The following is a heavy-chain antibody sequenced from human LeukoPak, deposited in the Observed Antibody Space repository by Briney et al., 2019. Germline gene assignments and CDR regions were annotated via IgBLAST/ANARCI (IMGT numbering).Heavy chain of an antibody. CDR3: AGTYGADRFDT. CDR2: IFYTGSP. CDR1: GDSIDKHPYY. J-gene: IGHJ4*02. D-gene: IGHD3-10*01. V-gene: IGHV4-39*02. Sequence: PSETLSLTCIVSGDSIDKHPYYWVGMRQPPREGLELIGNIFYTGSPRYNPSLNSRVTISLDTSNNHFPLNLTSVTATDTAVYYCAGTYGADRFDTWGPGSLVIVSS.